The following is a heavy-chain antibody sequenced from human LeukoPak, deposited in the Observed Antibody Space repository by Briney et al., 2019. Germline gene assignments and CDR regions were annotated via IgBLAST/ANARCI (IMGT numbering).Heavy chain of an antibody. J-gene: IGHJ6*03. CDR3: ARSMYYYSMDV. Sequence: GGSLRLSCAASGFTFSEYWMPWVRQAPGKGLVWVSRISSDGVITKYADSVKGRFTISGDNAKNTLYVQMNSLRAEDTAVYYCARSMYYYSMDVWGKGTTVTVSS. CDR1: GFTFSEYW. D-gene: IGHD3-16*01. CDR2: ISSDGVIT. V-gene: IGHV3-74*03.